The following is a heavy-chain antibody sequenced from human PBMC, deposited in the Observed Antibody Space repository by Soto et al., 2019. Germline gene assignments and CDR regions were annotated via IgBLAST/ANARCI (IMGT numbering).Heavy chain of an antibody. CDR3: ARKEGSGWYNFDY. CDR1: GGSFSDYY. CDR2: ISHSGST. Sequence: QVQLQQWGAGLLKPSETLSLTCAVYGGSFSDYYWSWIRQPPGKGLEWIGEISHSGSTNYNPSLKSRVTLSVDKSKNQFSLRLTSVTAADTAVYYCARKEGSGWYNFDYWGQGTLVTVSS. J-gene: IGHJ4*02. V-gene: IGHV4-34*01. D-gene: IGHD6-19*01.